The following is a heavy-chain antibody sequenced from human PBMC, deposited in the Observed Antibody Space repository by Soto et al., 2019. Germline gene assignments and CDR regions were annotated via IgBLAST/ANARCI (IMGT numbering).Heavy chain of an antibody. CDR1: GFTFSSYG. D-gene: IGHD3-3*01. CDR3: AKGPFLEWFVPVSYFDY. CDR2: ISYDGSNK. J-gene: IGHJ4*02. Sequence: QVQLVESGGGVVQPGRSLRLSCAASGFTFSSYGMHWVRQAPGKGLEWVAVISYDGSNKYYADSVKGRFTISRDNSKNTLYLQMNSLRAEDTAEYYCAKGPFLEWFVPVSYFDYWGQGTLVTVSS. V-gene: IGHV3-30*18.